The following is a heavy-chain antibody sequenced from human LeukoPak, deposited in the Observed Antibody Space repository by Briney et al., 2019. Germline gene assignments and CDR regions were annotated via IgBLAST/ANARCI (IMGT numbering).Heavy chain of an antibody. CDR2: IYPGDSDT. Sequence: GGSLRLSCAASGFRFNTYWMSWVRQAPGKGLEWMGIIYPGDSDTRYSPSFQGQVTISADKSISTAYLQWSSLRASDTAMYYCARQDSTAYYDSTGLPYDAFDIWGQGTVVTVSS. CDR1: GFRFNTYW. D-gene: IGHD3-22*01. V-gene: IGHV5-51*01. J-gene: IGHJ3*02. CDR3: ARQDSTAYYDSTGLPYDAFDI.